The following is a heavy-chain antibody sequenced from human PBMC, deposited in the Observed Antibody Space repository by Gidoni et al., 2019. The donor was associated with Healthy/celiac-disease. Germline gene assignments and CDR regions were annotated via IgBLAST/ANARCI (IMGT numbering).Heavy chain of an antibody. CDR1: CGSVSGYY. V-gene: IGHV4-34*01. CDR3: AKGPGSGWKNDAFDI. CDR2: INHSGST. D-gene: IGHD3-3*01. J-gene: IGHJ3*02. Sequence: QMHQQPWTAVPLKPSETLSITCAVYCGSVSGYYRSWLRQPPGKGLEWIGEINHSGSTNYNPSLNIRVNIAVDTSKNQFSRRLSSVTAADTVVYYCAKGPGSGWKNDAFDILVQGTMVTVSS.